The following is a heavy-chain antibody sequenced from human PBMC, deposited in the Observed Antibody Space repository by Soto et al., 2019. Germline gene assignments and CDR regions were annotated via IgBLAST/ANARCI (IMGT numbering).Heavy chain of an antibody. CDR1: GFTFNNYW. CDR3: ARVKSGSYDWSDP. D-gene: IGHD3-10*01. Sequence: DVQLVESGGGLVQPGGSLRLSCAASGFTFNNYWMHWVRQAPGKGLMWVSRINTDGTRTTYADSVKGRFAISRDNAKNAGYLQMNSLRADDTAVYFCARVKSGSYDWSDPWGQGTLVTVSS. V-gene: IGHV3-74*01. CDR2: INTDGTRT. J-gene: IGHJ5*02.